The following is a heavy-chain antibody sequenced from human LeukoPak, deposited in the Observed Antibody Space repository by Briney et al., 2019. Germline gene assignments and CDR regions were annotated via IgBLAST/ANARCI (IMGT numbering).Heavy chain of an antibody. V-gene: IGHV3-21*01. CDR2: ISSSGTYI. Sequence: GGSLRLSCAASGFTFSTYSMNWVRQAPGKGLEWVSSISSSGTYIYYADSVKGRFTISRDNAKNSLYLQMSSLRAEDTAVYYCARSADVSTFREAPFDYWGQGTLVTVSS. CDR3: ARSADVSTFREAPFDY. J-gene: IGHJ4*02. D-gene: IGHD5/OR15-5a*01. CDR1: GFTFSTYS.